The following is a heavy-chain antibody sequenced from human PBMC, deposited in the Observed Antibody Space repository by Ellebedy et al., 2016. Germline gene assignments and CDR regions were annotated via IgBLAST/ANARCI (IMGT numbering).Heavy chain of an antibody. CDR1: GFTFSNYW. CDR3: AKVLTVGVRGEGYFDY. J-gene: IGHJ4*02. V-gene: IGHV3-74*01. Sequence: GESLKISXATSGFTFSNYWMHWVRQAPGQGLVWVSRINNDGGDTFYAESVKGRFTISRDNAKNTLYLQMNSLRAEDTAIYYCAKVLTVGVRGEGYFDYWGQGALVTVSS. D-gene: IGHD4-23*01. CDR2: INNDGGDT.